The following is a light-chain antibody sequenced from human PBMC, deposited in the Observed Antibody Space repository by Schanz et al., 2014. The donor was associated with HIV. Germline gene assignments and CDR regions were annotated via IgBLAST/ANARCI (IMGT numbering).Light chain of an antibody. Sequence: NFMLTQPHSVSESPGKTITISCTRSSGSIGTNLVQWYQQRPGRAPTIVIYDNDQRPSGVPDRISGSIDSSSNSASLTISGLKTDDEGDYYCQSSDASNTIVFGGGTKLTVL. CDR2: DND. CDR1: SGSIGTNL. J-gene: IGLJ3*02. CDR3: QSSDASNTIV. V-gene: IGLV6-57*04.